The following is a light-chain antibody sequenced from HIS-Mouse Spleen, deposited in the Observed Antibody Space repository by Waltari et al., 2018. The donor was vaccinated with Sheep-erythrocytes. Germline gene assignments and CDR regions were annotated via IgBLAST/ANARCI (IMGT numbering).Light chain of an antibody. CDR1: SSDVGSYNL. Sequence: QSALTQPASVSGSPGPSIPIPCTGTSSDVGSYNLVSWYQQHPGKAPKLLLYEGSKRPSGVSNRFSGSKSGNTASLTISGLQAEDEADYYCCSYAGSSTPWVFGGGTKLTVL. J-gene: IGLJ3*02. CDR2: EGS. CDR3: CSYAGSSTPWV. V-gene: IGLV2-23*01.